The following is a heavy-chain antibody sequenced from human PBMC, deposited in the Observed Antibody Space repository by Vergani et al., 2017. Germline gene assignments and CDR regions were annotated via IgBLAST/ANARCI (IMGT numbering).Heavy chain of an antibody. CDR2: IYPADSDT. CDR3: ARHTTYTDS. CDR1: EYSFGNYW. J-gene: IGHJ4*02. Sequence: EVELVQSGPEMRKPGESLKISCKGSEYSFGNYWIGWVRQMPGKGLEWMGIIYPADSDTRYIPSFQGSVTISADKSISTAFLQWDSLKASDTALYYCARHTTYTDSWGQGTLVTVSS. V-gene: IGHV5-51*01. D-gene: IGHD1-1*01.